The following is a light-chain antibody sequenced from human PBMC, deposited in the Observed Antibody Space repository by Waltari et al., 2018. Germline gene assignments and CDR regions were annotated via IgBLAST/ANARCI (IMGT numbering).Light chain of an antibody. Sequence: DIQMTQSPSSVSASVGDTVTITCRASQSISAWLAWYQQKPGKAPKLLISAAFNLQSGVPSRFSGSRSGTDFSLTISSLQPEDFATYYCQQCNTLPFAFGGGNTVEIK. V-gene: IGKV1D-12*01. CDR1: QSISAW. CDR2: AAF. CDR3: QQCNTLPFA. J-gene: IGKJ4*01.